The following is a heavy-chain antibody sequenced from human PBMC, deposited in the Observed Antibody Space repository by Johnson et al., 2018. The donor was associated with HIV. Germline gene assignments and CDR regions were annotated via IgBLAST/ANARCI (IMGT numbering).Heavy chain of an antibody. D-gene: IGHD6-6*01. V-gene: IGHV3-30-3*01. J-gene: IGHJ3*02. Sequence: VQLVESGGGVVQPGRSLRLSCVASGLTFDPYAMHWVRQAPGKGLEWVAVISYDGSNKYYAESVKGRFTISRDNSKNTLYLQMNRLRVEDTAVYYCAREESSSSRDGLEIWGQGTMVTVSS. CDR1: GLTFDPYA. CDR2: ISYDGSNK. CDR3: AREESSSSRDGLEI.